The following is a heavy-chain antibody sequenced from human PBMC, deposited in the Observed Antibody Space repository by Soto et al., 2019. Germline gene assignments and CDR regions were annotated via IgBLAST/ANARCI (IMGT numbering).Heavy chain of an antibody. CDR1: GFSISNNY. D-gene: IGHD2-21*01. CDR3: ARKPPSAIQGWAFGMDV. V-gene: IGHV3-53*02. CDR2: TFSGGNT. Sequence: ELQLVETGGGLIQTGGSLRLSCAASGFSISNNYIAWVRQPPGKGLEWVSTTFSGGNTEYAASVKGRCSISRDNYKNTLYLQMDNLRVEDTAVYYCARKPPSAIQGWAFGMDVWGQGTTVSVSS. J-gene: IGHJ6*02.